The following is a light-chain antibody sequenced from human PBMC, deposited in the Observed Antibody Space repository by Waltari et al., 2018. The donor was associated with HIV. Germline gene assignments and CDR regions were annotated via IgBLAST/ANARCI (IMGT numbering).Light chain of an antibody. J-gene: IGLJ2*01. CDR3: QSYDNSLTGSL. V-gene: IGLV1-40*01. CDR2: GSR. CDR1: SPTIGAGYA. Sequence: QSVLPQAPSVPGAPGQRVTISCPGSSPTIGAGYAVTWYQQHPGTAPKLLILGSRNRPSGVPDRFSASTSGTSASLAITGLQAEDEADYFCQSYDNSLTGSLFGGGTKLTVL.